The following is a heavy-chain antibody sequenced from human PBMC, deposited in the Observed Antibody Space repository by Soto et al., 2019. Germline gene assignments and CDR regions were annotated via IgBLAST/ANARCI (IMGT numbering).Heavy chain of an antibody. CDR3: AKDNKGRVTTKLYYYYYGMDV. CDR1: GFTFDDYA. CDR2: ISWNSGSI. J-gene: IGHJ6*02. V-gene: IGHV3-9*01. Sequence: GGSLRLSCAASGFTFDDYAMHWVRQAPGKGLEWVSGISWNSGSIGYADSVKGRFTISRDNAKNSLYLQMNSLRAEDTALYYCAKDNKGRVTTKLYYYYYGMDVWGQGTTVTVSS.